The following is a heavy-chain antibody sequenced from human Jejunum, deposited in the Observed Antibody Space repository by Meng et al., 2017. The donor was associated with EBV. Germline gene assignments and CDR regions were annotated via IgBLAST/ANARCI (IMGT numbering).Heavy chain of an antibody. D-gene: IGHD3-16*02. CDR3: VRDSSFNVH. V-gene: IGHV3-21*05. CDR2: ISSGSSFI. Sequence: EVQRVESGVGLAKPGGSLSLSFASSGFTFSSFSMNWVRQAPGKGLEWVSYISSGSSFIYYADSVKGRFTISRDDAKNSLSLQMNNLGADDTAVYYCVRDSSFNVHWGQGTLVTVSS. J-gene: IGHJ4*02. CDR1: GFTFSSFS.